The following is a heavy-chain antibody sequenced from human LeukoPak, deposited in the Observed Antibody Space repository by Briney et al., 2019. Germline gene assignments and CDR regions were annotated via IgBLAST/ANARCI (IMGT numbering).Heavy chain of an antibody. CDR2: MNPNSGNT. Sequence: ASVKVSCKASGYTFTSYDINWVRQATGQGLEWMGWMNPNSGNTGYAQKFQGRVTMTRNTSISTAYMELSSLRSEDTAVYYCARVTYYYGSGSYYFDYWGQGTLVTVSS. CDR3: ARVTYYYGSGSYYFDY. CDR1: GYTFTSYD. D-gene: IGHD3-10*01. J-gene: IGHJ4*02. V-gene: IGHV1-8*01.